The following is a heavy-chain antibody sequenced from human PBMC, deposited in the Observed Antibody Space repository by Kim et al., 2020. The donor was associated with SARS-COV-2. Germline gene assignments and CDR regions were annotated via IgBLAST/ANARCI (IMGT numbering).Heavy chain of an antibody. J-gene: IGHJ6*02. CDR1: GGTFSSYA. Sequence: SVKVSCKASGGTFSSYAISWVRQAPGQGLEWMGRIIPILGIANYAQKFQGRVTITADKSTSTAYMELSSLRSEDTAVYYCARALTPYCSGGSCYSTYYYYYGMDVWGQGTTVTVSS. CDR3: ARALTPYCSGGSCYSTYYYYYGMDV. D-gene: IGHD2-15*01. V-gene: IGHV1-69*04. CDR2: IIPILGIA.